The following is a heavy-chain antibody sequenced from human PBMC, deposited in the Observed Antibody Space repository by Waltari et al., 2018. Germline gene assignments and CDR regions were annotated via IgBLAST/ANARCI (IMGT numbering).Heavy chain of an antibody. J-gene: IGHJ4*02. V-gene: IGHV1-3*01. CDR2: INAGNGNT. CDR3: ARDSVGVNDY. D-gene: IGHD1-26*01. CDR1: GYTFSSYI. Sequence: QVQLVQSGAEVKKPGASVKVSCKASGYTFSSYIIHWVRQAPGQRLEWMGWINAGNGNTVYSQKFQGRVTITRDTSASTAYMELSSLRSEDMAVYYCARDSVGVNDYWGQGTLVTVSS.